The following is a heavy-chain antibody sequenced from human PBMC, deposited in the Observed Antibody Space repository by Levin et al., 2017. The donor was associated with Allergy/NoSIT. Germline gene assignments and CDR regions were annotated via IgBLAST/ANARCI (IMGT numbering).Heavy chain of an antibody. CDR1: GFIFRNYD. J-gene: IGHJ4*02. CDR2: ISGSASRI. D-gene: IGHD7-27*01. Sequence: QSGGSLRLSCAASGFIFRNYDMNWVRQAPGKGLEWVSYISGSASRIHYADSVKGRFTISRDNAKNTLYLQMDSLRAEDTAVYYCARDLTGEFDYWGQGTLVTVSS. V-gene: IGHV3-48*04. CDR3: ARDLTGEFDY.